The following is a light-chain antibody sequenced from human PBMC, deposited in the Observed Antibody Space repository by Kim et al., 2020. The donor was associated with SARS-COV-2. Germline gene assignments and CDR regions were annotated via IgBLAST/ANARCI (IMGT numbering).Light chain of an antibody. Sequence: EIVLTQSPGTLSLSPGERATLSCRASQRVSNSYLAWYKQKRGQAPKLLIYGASSRATGIPDRFSGSGSGTDFTLTIIRLEPEDFAVYYCQHYDSSSYAFGQGTKLEI. CDR1: QRVSNSY. CDR3: QHYDSSSYA. J-gene: IGKJ2*01. CDR2: GAS. V-gene: IGKV3-20*01.